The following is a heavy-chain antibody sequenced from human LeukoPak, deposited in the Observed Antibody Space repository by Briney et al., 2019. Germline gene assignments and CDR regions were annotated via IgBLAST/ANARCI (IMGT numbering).Heavy chain of an antibody. CDR1: GFTFSTSA. D-gene: IGHD6-19*01. Sequence: PGGSLRLSCEASGFTFSTSAMSWVRQAPGKGLEWVSVIYSGGSTYYADSVKGRFTISRDNSKNTLYLQMNSLRAEDTAVYYCARDFGSGWYNYWGQGTLVTVSS. CDR2: IYSGGST. J-gene: IGHJ4*02. V-gene: IGHV3-53*01. CDR3: ARDFGSGWYNY.